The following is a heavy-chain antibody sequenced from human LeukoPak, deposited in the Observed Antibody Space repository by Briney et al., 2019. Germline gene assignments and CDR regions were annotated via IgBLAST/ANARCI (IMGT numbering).Heavy chain of an antibody. CDR2: IKQDGSDK. CDR1: GFTFSSYW. J-gene: IGHJ4*02. Sequence: GGSLRLSCAASGFTFSSYWMTWVRQAPGKRLEWVANIKQDGSDKYYVDSVKGRFTMSRDNAKNSLFLQMNSLRAEDTAVYYCARDGGRKEDYWGQGTLVTVSS. V-gene: IGHV3-7*01. D-gene: IGHD6-25*01. CDR3: ARDGGRKEDY.